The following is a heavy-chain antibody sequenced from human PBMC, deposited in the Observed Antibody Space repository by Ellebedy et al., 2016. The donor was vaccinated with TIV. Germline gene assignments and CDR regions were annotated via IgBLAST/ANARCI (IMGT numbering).Heavy chain of an antibody. V-gene: IGHV1-46*01. D-gene: IGHD6-19*01. J-gene: IGHJ4*02. CDR2: INPSGNST. CDR1: GYTFTTYG. CDR3: AVSAFDY. Sequence: ASVKVSCXASGYTFTTYGISWVRQAPGQGLEWMGIINPSGNSTSYIQKFQGRVTMTWDTSTSTAHMELSSLTSEDTAIYYCAVSAFDYWGQGTLVAVSS.